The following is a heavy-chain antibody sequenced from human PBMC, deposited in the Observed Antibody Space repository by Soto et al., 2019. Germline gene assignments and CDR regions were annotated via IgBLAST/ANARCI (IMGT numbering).Heavy chain of an antibody. V-gene: IGHV6-1*01. CDR2: TYYRSKWFH. J-gene: IGHJ3*01. CDR1: GDSVSSDITS. D-gene: IGHD3-10*01. Sequence: SQTLSLTCAISGDSVSSDITSWNWIRQSPSRGLEWLGRTYYRSKWFHDYAASVKSRITINPDTSKNQFSLELNSMTPEDTAVYYGARGNALDVWGQGTGVTVSS. CDR3: ARGNALDV.